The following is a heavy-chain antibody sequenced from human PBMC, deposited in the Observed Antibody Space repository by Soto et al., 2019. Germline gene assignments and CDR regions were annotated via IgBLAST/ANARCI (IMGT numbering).Heavy chain of an antibody. CDR3: ARGVVYFDN. J-gene: IGHJ4*02. V-gene: IGHV3-66*01. D-gene: IGHD2-2*01. Sequence: GGSLRLSCAASGFTVISNYMNWVRQAPGKGLEWVSIIYSGGSTYYADSVKGRFTIFRDNSKNTLYLQMNSLRAEDTAVYYCARGVVYFDNWGQGTLVTVSS. CDR1: GFTVISNY. CDR2: IYSGGST.